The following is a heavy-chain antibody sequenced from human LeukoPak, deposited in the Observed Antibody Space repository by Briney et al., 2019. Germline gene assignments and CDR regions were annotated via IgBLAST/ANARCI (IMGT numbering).Heavy chain of an antibody. V-gene: IGHV3-7*01. D-gene: IGHD1-26*01. CDR2: IKRDGSGE. CDR1: GFIFSSRW. Sequence: GGSLRLSCAASGFIFSSRWMRWVRQPPGKGLEWVANIKRDGSGEYYLDSVRGRFSISRDNAKNSLYLQMNGLRAEDTAVYYCASLLGDKTIFDYWGQGSLVTVSS. CDR3: ASLLGDKTIFDY. J-gene: IGHJ4*02.